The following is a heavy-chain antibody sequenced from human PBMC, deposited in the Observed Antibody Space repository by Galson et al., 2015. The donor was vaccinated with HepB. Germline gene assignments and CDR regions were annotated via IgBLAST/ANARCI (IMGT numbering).Heavy chain of an antibody. D-gene: IGHD2-8*01. CDR2: ISASGGTT. V-gene: IGHV3-23*01. CDR3: AKDHGSPVLYFDY. J-gene: IGHJ4*02. Sequence: SLRLSCAASGFTFTTYAMNWVRQAPGKGLEWVSAISASGGTTYYADSVKGRFTISRDNSKNTLYLQVNSLGAEDTAVYYCAKDHGSPVLYFDYWGQGPLVTV. CDR1: GFTFTTYA.